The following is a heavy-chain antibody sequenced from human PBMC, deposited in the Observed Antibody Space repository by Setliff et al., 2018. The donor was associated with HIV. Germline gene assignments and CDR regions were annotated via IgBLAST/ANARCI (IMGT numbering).Heavy chain of an antibody. CDR1: ATFTNVD. J-gene: IGHJ6*04. D-gene: IGHD3-10*01. CDR2: MNPNSGVS. Sequence: ASVKVSCKASATFTNVDIHWLRRATGQGLEWMGWMNPNSGVSGYGQKFQGGVTMTRDTSISTAYMELSSLTSEDTAVYYCARGKGVGGVIITGGLDVWGKGTTVTVSS. V-gene: IGHV1-8*01. CDR3: ARGKGVGGVIITGGLDV.